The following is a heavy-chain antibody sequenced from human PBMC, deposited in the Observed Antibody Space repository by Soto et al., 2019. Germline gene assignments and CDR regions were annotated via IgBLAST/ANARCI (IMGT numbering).Heavy chain of an antibody. J-gene: IGHJ5*02. CDR2: ISGSGITT. V-gene: IGHV3-23*01. CDR1: GFNFSNYA. Sequence: GRSHRLRYAASGFNFSNYAMSWVRQAPGKGLEWVSAISGSGITTYYADSVKGRFTISRDNSKNTLYLQMNSLRADDTAIYYCACFSRFNWFDPWGQGTLVTVSS. CDR3: ACFSRFNWFDP. D-gene: IGHD3-16*01.